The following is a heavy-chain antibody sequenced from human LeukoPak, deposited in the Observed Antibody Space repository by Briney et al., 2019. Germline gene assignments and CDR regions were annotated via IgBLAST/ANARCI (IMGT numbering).Heavy chain of an antibody. CDR2: ISSSGSTK. CDR1: GFTFSDYY. Sequence: GGSLRLSCAASGFTFSDYYTSWIRQAPGKGLEWVSYISSSGSTKYYADSVKGRFTISRDNAKNSLYLQMNSLRAEDTAVYYCARDSETGLDYWGRGTLVTVSS. J-gene: IGHJ4*02. V-gene: IGHV3-11*01. D-gene: IGHD1-1*01. CDR3: ARDSETGLDY.